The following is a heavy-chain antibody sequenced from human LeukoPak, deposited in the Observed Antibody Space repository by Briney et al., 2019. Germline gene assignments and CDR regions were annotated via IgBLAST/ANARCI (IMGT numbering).Heavy chain of an antibody. D-gene: IGHD3-22*01. V-gene: IGHV4-61*02. CDR3: ARVGGIYYDSSGYFDAFDI. CDR1: GGSISSGSYY. J-gene: IGHJ3*02. Sequence: SETLSLTCAVSGGSISSGSYYWSWIRQPAGKGLEWIGRIYTSGSNNYNPSLKSRVTIPVDTSKNQFSLKLRSVTAAATAVYYCARVGGIYYDSSGYFDAFDIWGQGTMVTVSS. CDR2: IYTSGSN.